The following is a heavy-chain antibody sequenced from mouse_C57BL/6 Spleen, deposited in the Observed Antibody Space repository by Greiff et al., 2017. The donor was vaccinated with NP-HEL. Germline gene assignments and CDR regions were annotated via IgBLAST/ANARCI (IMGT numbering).Heavy chain of an antibody. V-gene: IGHV1-80*01. D-gene: IGHD1-1*01. J-gene: IGHJ1*03. CDR2: IYPGDGDT. Sequence: QVQLQQSGAELVKPGASVKISCKASGYAFSSYWMNWVKQRPGKGLEWIGQIYPGDGDTNYNGKFKGKATLTADKYSSTAYMQLSSMTSEDSAVYFCVRNYYGSSGNWYFDVWGTGTTVTVSS. CDR1: GYAFSSYW. CDR3: VRNYYGSSGNWYFDV.